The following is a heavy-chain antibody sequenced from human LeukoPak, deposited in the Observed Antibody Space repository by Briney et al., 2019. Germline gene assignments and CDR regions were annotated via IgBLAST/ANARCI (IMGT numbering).Heavy chain of an antibody. Sequence: ASVKVSCKVSGYTLTQLSVHWVRQAPGKGLEWMGWMNPNSGNTGYAQKFQGRVTITRNTSISTAYMELSSLRSEDTAVYYCARGYDFWSGYNWFDPWGQGTLVTVSS. CDR1: GYTLTQLS. CDR3: ARGYDFWSGYNWFDP. V-gene: IGHV1-8*03. D-gene: IGHD3-3*01. CDR2: MNPNSGNT. J-gene: IGHJ5*02.